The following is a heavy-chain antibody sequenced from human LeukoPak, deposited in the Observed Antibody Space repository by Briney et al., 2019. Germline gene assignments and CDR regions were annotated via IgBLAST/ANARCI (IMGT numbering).Heavy chain of an antibody. CDR3: ARAMPHDNWFDP. CDR1: GLTFNSYW. Sequence: PGGSLRLSCAASGLTFNSYWMHWVRQVAGKGLVWVARINGDASNTTYADSVKGRFTISRDNAKNTLYLRMNSLRVDDTAVYYCARAMPHDNWFDPWGQGSLVTVSS. D-gene: IGHD2-2*01. J-gene: IGHJ5*02. CDR2: INGDASNT. V-gene: IGHV3-74*03.